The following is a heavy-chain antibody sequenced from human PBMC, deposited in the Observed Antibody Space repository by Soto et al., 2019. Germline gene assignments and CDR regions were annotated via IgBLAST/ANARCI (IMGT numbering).Heavy chain of an antibody. D-gene: IGHD3-16*01. CDR2: ISAYNGNT. J-gene: IGHJ3*02. CDR1: GYTFTSSG. V-gene: IGHV1-18*01. CDR3: ARDKTLRHDAFDI. Sequence: GSSVKVSCKASGYTFTSSGISWVRQAPGQGLGWMGWISAYNGNTNYAQKLQGRVTMTTDTSTSTAYMELRSLRSDDTAVYYCARDKTLRHDAFDIWGQGTMVTVSS.